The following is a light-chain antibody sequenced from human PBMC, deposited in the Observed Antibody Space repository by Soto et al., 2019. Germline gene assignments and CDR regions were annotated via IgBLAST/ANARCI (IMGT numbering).Light chain of an antibody. CDR3: QQRRYWPVT. Sequence: EMVLTRSRAMLSMSTKERATLSCRASQSVSSYFAWYQQKPGQAPRLLIYDASNRATGVPARFSGSGSGTDFTLTISSLEPEDFAVYYCQQRRYWPVTFGQGTKVDIK. V-gene: IGKV3-11*01. CDR2: DAS. J-gene: IGKJ1*01. CDR1: QSVSSY.